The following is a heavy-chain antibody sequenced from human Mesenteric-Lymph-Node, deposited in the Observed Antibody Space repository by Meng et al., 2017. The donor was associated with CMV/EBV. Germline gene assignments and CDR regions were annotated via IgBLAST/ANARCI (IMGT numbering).Heavy chain of an antibody. CDR1: GFTFSTYA. J-gene: IGHJ6*02. CDR2: MYSGGTRT. Sequence: GGSLRLSCAASGFTFSTYAMSWVRQAPGKGLEWVSVMYSGGTRTQYADSVKGRFTISRDDSKNTLYLQMNSLRAEDTAVYYCAKGSHGMDVWGQGTTVTVSS. CDR3: AKGSHGMDV. V-gene: IGHV3-23*03.